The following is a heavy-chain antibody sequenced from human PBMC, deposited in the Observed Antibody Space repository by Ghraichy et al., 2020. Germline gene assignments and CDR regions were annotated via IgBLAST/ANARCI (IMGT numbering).Heavy chain of an antibody. CDR3: ARITMSVGATTSNWYFDL. D-gene: IGHD1-26*01. Sequence: SGPTLVKPTQTLTLTCTFSGFSLSTSGMCVSWIRQPPGKALEWLARIDWDDDKYYSTSLKTRLTISKDTSKNQVVLTMTNMDPVDTATYYCARITMSVGATTSNWYFDLWGRGTLVTVSS. J-gene: IGHJ2*01. CDR1: GFSLSTSGMC. CDR2: IDWDDDK. V-gene: IGHV2-70*11.